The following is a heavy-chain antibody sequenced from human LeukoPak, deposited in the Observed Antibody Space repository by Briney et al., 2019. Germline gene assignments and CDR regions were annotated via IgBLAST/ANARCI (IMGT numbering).Heavy chain of an antibody. D-gene: IGHD2-15*01. CDR3: ARGSCSGGSCYLIDN. V-gene: IGHV3-48*01. J-gene: IGHJ4*02. Sequence: PGGSLRLSCAASGFTFSSYSMNWVRQAPGKGLEWVSYISSSGSTIYYADSVKGRFTISRDTSKYTLYLQMNSLRAEDTAVYYCARGSCSGGSCYLIDNWGQGSLVTVSS. CDR2: ISSSGSTI. CDR1: GFTFSSYS.